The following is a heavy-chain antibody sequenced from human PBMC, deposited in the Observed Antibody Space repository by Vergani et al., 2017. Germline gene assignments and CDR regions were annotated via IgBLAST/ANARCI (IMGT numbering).Heavy chain of an antibody. V-gene: IGHV1-8*01. CDR2: MNPNSGNT. D-gene: IGHD3-22*01. Sequence: QVQLVQSGAEVKKPGASVKVSCKASGYTFTSYDINWVRQATGQGLEWMGWMNPNSGNTGYAQKFQGRVTMTRNTSISTAYMELSSLRSEDTAVYYCARRRDDSSGYYRSDDAFDIWGQGTMVTVSS. CDR1: GYTFTSYD. J-gene: IGHJ3*02. CDR3: ARRRDDSSGYYRSDDAFDI.